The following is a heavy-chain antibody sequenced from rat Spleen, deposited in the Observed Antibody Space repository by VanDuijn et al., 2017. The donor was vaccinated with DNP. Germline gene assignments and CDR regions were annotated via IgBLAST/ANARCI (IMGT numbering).Heavy chain of an antibody. V-gene: IGHV3-1*01. D-gene: IGHD1-7*01. J-gene: IGHJ2*01. CDR1: GSSISSNY. Sequence: EVQLQESGPGLVRPSQSLSLSCSVTGSSISSNYWGWVRKFPGNKMEWMGYITYGGGTRYNPSLKSRISITRDTSKNQFFLQLNSVTTEDTATYYCARSYLWAQNLYFDYWGQGVMVTVSS. CDR2: ITYGGGT. CDR3: ARSYLWAQNLYFDY.